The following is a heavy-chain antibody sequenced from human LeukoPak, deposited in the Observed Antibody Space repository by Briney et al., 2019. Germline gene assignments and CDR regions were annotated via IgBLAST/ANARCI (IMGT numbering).Heavy chain of an antibody. Sequence: HPGGSLRLSCAASGFTFSSYWMSWVRQAPGKGLEWVANIKQDGSEKYYVDSVKGRFTISRDNAKNSLYLQMNSLRAEDTAVYYCAREARGFWSGYYHCGDYWGQGTLVTVSS. CDR2: IKQDGSEK. V-gene: IGHV3-7*01. J-gene: IGHJ4*02. D-gene: IGHD3-3*01. CDR3: AREARGFWSGYYHCGDY. CDR1: GFTFSSYW.